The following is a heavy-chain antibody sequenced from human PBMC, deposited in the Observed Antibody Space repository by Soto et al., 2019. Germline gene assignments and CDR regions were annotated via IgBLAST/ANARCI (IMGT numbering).Heavy chain of an antibody. CDR3: ARGSYYYDSSGYYHY. D-gene: IGHD3-22*01. CDR1: GDSISSGDYY. J-gene: IGHJ4*02. Sequence: SETLSLACTVSGDSISSGDYYWSWIRQPPGKGLEWIGCIYYSGNTYYNPSLKRRFSISVDTSKNQFSLKLSSVTAADTAVYYCARGSYYYDSSGYYHYWGQGNLVTVSS. CDR2: IYYSGNT. V-gene: IGHV4-30-4*01.